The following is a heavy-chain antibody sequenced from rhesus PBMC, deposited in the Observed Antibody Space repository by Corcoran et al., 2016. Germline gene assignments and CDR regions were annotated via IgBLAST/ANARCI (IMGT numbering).Heavy chain of an antibody. CDR1: GGSISSSNW. CDR3: ARLPYGNYYFDY. J-gene: IGHJ4*01. Sequence: QVQLQESGPGLVKPSETLSLTCAVSGGSISSSNWWSWIRQPPGKGLEWSGNIGGNSGRTTNNPPLKRRVTISKDTSKNQFSLKLSSVTAADTAVYYCARLPYGNYYFDYWGQGVLVTVSS. CDR2: IGGNSGRT. V-gene: IGHV4-65*02. D-gene: IGHD4-35*01.